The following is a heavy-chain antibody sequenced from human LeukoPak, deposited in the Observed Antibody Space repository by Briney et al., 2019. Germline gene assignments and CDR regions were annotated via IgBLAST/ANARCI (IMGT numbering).Heavy chain of an antibody. CDR2: IYYSGST. CDR1: GGSISSYY. Sequence: PSETLSLTCTVSGGSISSYYWSWIRRPPGKGLEWIGYIYYSGSTNYNPSLKSRVTISVDTSKNQFSLKLNSVTAADTAVYYCARGLIRQSAFDIWGQGTMVTVSS. D-gene: IGHD2-8*01. CDR3: ARGLIRQSAFDI. J-gene: IGHJ3*02. V-gene: IGHV4-59*01.